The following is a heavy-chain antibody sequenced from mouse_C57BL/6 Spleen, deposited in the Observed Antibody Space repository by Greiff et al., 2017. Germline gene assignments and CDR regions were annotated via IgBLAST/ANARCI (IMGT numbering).Heavy chain of an antibody. V-gene: IGHV1-82*01. Sequence: QVQLKESGPELVKPGASVKISCKASGYAFSSSWMNWVKQRPGKGLEWIGRIYPGDGDTNYNGKFKGKATLTADKSSSTAYMQLSSLTSEDSAVYFCARGYGSSYTWFAYWGQGTLVTVSA. D-gene: IGHD1-1*01. CDR1: GYAFSSSW. CDR3: ARGYGSSYTWFAY. CDR2: IYPGDGDT. J-gene: IGHJ3*01.